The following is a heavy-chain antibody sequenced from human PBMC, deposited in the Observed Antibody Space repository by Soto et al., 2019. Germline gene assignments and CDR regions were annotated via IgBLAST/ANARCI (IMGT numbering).Heavy chain of an antibody. Sequence: QVQLVQSGAEVKKPGASVKVSCKASGYTFTSYDINWVRQATGQGLEWMGCMNPNSGNTGYAQKFQGRVTMTRNTSISTAYMELSSLRSEDTAVYYCARGRDIVVVVAATRYYYGMDVWGQGTTVTVSS. CDR3: ARGRDIVVVVAATRYYYGMDV. CDR1: GYTFTSYD. D-gene: IGHD2-15*01. V-gene: IGHV1-8*01. CDR2: MNPNSGNT. J-gene: IGHJ6*02.